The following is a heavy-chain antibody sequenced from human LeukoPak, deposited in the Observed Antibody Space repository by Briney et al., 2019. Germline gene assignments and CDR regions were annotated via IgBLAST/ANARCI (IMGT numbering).Heavy chain of an antibody. J-gene: IGHJ3*02. CDR2: INPNSGGT. Sequence: GASVKVSCKASGYTFTGYYMHWVRQAPGQGLEWMGWINPNSGGTSYAQKFQGRVTMTRDTSISTAYMELSRLRSDDTAVYYCARSFRDYVWGSYRYTGGYAFDIWGQGTMVTVSS. CDR3: ARSFRDYVWGSYRYTGGYAFDI. CDR1: GYTFTGYY. V-gene: IGHV1-2*02. D-gene: IGHD3-16*02.